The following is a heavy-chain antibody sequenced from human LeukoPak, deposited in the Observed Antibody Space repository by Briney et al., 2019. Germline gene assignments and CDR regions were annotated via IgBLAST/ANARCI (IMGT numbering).Heavy chain of an antibody. CDR1: GYTFTSYG. D-gene: IGHD3-9*01. CDR2: ISAYNGNT. Sequence: GASVTVSCKASGYTFTSYGISWVRQAPGQGLESMGWISAYNGNTNYAQKLQCRVTMTTDTSTSTAYMELRSLRSDDTAVYYCARGGHYDILTGYFDPNWFDPWGQGTLVTVSS. J-gene: IGHJ5*02. CDR3: ARGGHYDILTGYFDPNWFDP. V-gene: IGHV1-18*01.